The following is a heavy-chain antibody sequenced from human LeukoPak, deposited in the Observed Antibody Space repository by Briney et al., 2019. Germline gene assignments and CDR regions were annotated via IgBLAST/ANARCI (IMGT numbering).Heavy chain of an antibody. D-gene: IGHD4-17*01. J-gene: IGHJ3*02. V-gene: IGHV3-48*04. Sequence: GGSLRLSCAASGFTFNTYGMNWFRQAPWRGLEWISYINSVGGTTFYADSVKGRFTISRDNANNTLYLQMNSLRAEDAATYYCARSHMYGDYGEDIWGHGTVVAVSS. CDR2: INSVGGTT. CDR1: GFTFNTYG. CDR3: ARSHMYGDYGEDI.